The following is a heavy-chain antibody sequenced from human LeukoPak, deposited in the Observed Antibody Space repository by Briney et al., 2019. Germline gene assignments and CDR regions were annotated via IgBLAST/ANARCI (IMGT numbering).Heavy chain of an antibody. D-gene: IGHD6-13*01. V-gene: IGHV3-30-3*01. CDR2: ISYDGSNK. Sequence: GGSLRLYCAASEFTFSSYAMQWVRQAPGKGLEWVAVISYDGSNKYYADSVKGRFTISRDNSKSSLYLQMNSLKTEDTAVYYCARDFTAAPPAGWGQGTLVTVSS. J-gene: IGHJ4*02. CDR3: ARDFTAAPPAG. CDR1: EFTFSSYA.